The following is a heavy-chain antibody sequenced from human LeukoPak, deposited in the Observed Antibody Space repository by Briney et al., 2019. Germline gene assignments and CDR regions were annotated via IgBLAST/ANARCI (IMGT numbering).Heavy chain of an antibody. CDR3: ARDSRTGDGFDP. CDR1: GGSISSYY. J-gene: IGHJ5*02. Sequence: SETLSLTCTVSGGSISSYYWSWIRQPPGKGLEWIGYIYYSGSTNYNPSLKSRVTISVDTSKNQFSLKLSSVTAADTAVYYCARDSRTGDGFDPWGQGTLVTVSS. V-gene: IGHV4-59*01. CDR2: IYYSGST. D-gene: IGHD7-27*01.